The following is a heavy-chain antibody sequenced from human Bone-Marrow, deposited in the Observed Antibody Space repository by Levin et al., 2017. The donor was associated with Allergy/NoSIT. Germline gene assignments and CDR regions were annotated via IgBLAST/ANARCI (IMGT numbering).Heavy chain of an antibody. CDR2: VYYTGST. Sequence: GSLRLSCSVSGGSVNSDGFFWTWIRQSPGKGLEWIGYVYYTGSTNYNPSLKSRLTMSIDTSKNEFSLRLHPVTAADTAIYYCARDGAPWYDFWSGYSRDPNWFDPWGQGTLVTVSS. CDR3: ARDGAPWYDFWSGYSRDPNWFDP. V-gene: IGHV4-61*08. CDR1: GGSVNSDGFF. J-gene: IGHJ5*02. D-gene: IGHD3-3*01.